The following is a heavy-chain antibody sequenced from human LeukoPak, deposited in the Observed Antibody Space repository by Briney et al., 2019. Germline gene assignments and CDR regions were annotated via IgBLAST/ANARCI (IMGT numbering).Heavy chain of an antibody. V-gene: IGHV4-59*01. D-gene: IGHD3-16*02. CDR1: GDSIGSYY. CDR3: ARVPLGVWGSYRYCYYMDV. J-gene: IGHJ6*03. Sequence: PSETLSLTCTVSGDSIGSYYRCWIRQPPGKGLEWIGCIYHMSGTNYNPSLMSRVAISAALSKNKFSLKLRSLTAADTAVYYCARVPLGVWGSYRYCYYMDVWGRGTTVTVSS. CDR2: IYHMSGT.